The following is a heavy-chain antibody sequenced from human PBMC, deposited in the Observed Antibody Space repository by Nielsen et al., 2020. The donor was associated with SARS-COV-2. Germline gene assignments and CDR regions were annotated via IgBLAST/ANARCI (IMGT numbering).Heavy chain of an antibody. CDR2: IIPILGIA. D-gene: IGHD4-17*01. Sequence: SVKVSCKASGGTFSSYAISWVRQAPGQGLEWMGRIIPILGIANYAQKFQGRVTITADKSTSTAYMELSSLRSEDTAVYYCASPLTTVTSPYYYYGMDVWGQGTTVTVSS. J-gene: IGHJ6*02. V-gene: IGHV1-69*04. CDR1: GGTFSSYA. CDR3: ASPLTTVTSPYYYYGMDV.